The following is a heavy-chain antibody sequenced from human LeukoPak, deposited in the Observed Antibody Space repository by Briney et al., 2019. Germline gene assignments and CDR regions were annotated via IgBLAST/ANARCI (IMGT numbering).Heavy chain of an antibody. CDR3: ARGPYYYDSSGYYYHY. CDR2: IWYDGSNK. J-gene: IGHJ4*02. CDR1: GFTFSSYG. V-gene: IGHV3-33*01. Sequence: GGSLRLSCAASGFTFSSYGMHWVRQAPGKGLEWVAVIWYDGSNKYYADSVKGRFTISRDNSKNTLYLQMNSLRAEDTAVYYCARGPYYYDSSGYYYHYWGQGTLVTVSS. D-gene: IGHD3-22*01.